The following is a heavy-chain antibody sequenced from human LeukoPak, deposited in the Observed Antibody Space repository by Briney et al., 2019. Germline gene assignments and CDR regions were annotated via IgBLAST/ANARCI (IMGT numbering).Heavy chain of an antibody. CDR3: ARPRQGAVTIFEY. V-gene: IGHV4-59*08. J-gene: IGHJ4*02. CDR2: IYYSGGT. D-gene: IGHD4-17*01. Sequence: SESLSLTCTLSGGSISSYYRSWIRQPPGKGLEWIVYIYYSGGTNYNPSLKRRVTISVDTSKIQFSLKLTSVTAADTAVYYCARPRQGAVTIFEYWGQGTLVTVSS. CDR1: GGSISSYY.